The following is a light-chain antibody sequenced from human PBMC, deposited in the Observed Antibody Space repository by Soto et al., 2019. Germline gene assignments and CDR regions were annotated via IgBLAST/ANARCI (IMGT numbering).Light chain of an antibody. V-gene: IGKV3-20*01. CDR2: GAS. CDR1: QSVSNNF. CDR3: QQYGSSPRT. J-gene: IGKJ1*01. Sequence: EIVLTQSPGTLSLSPGERATLSCRASQSVSNNFLAWYRQKPGQAPRLLIYGASFRATGIPDRFSGSGSGTDFTLTISRLEPEDFAVYYCQQYGSSPRTFGQGTKVVLK.